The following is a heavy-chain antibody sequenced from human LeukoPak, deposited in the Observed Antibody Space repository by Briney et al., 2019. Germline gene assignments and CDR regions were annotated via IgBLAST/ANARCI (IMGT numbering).Heavy chain of an antibody. V-gene: IGHV1-2*02. CDR1: GYTFTGYY. J-gene: IGHJ4*02. CDR2: INPNSGGT. Sequence: ASVNVSGKASGYTFTGYYMHWVRQAPGQGLEWMGWINPNSGGTNYAQKFQGRVTMTRDTSISTAYMELSRLRSDDTAVYYCARDRTRTGYSSGWYHDYWGQGTLVTVSS. D-gene: IGHD6-19*01. CDR3: ARDRTRTGYSSGWYHDY.